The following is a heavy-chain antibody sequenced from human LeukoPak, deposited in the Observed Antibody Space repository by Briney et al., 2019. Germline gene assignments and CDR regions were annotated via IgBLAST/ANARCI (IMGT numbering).Heavy chain of an antibody. J-gene: IGHJ4*02. V-gene: IGHV1-46*01. CDR3: ARDPGGDFPFDN. CDR2: INPSGGST. Sequence: ASVKVSCKASGYTFTSYYMHWVRQAPGQGLEWVGIINPSGGSTSYAQKFQGRVTMTRDTSTSTVYMELSSLRSEDTAVYYCARDPGGDFPFDNWGQGTLVTVSS. CDR1: GYTFTSYY. D-gene: IGHD2-21*02.